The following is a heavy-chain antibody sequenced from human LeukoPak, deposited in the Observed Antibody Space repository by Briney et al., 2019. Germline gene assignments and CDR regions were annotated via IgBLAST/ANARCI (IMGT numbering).Heavy chain of an antibody. D-gene: IGHD1-1*01. J-gene: IGHJ4*02. Sequence: SETLSLTCTVSGGSISTYEWSWIRQPPGKGLEWIGYIYYSGSTNYNPSPKSRITISVDTSRNQFSLSLSSVTAADTAVYYCARGTVQMGMGERYFDNWGQGTLVTVSP. CDR1: GGSISTYE. V-gene: IGHV4-59*01. CDR2: IYYSGST. CDR3: ARGTVQMGMGERYFDN.